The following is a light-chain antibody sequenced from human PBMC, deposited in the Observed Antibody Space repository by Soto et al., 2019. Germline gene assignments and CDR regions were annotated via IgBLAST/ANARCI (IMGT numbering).Light chain of an antibody. V-gene: IGKV3-11*01. CDR1: QSVSSY. CDR2: GAS. J-gene: IGKJ4*01. Sequence: EIVLTQSPATLSLSPGERATLSCRASQSVSSYLGWYQQKPGQAPRLLIYGASNRATGVPARFSGSGSGTDFTLTSSILDPEYFAVYYCQHRSFWLTFGGGTKVEIK. CDR3: QHRSFWLT.